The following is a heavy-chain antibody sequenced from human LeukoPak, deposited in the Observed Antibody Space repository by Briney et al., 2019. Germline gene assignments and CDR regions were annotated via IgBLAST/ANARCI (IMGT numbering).Heavy chain of an antibody. V-gene: IGHV4-34*01. CDR2: INHSGST. D-gene: IGHD6-19*01. J-gene: IGHJ3*02. CDR3: TRGVRQWLVFFAFDI. CDR1: GGSFSGYY. Sequence: PSETLSLTCAVYGGSFSGYYWSWIRQPPGKGLEWIVEINHSGSTNYNPSLKSRVTISVDTSKNQFSLKLSSVTAADTAVYYCTRGVRQWLVFFAFDIWGQGTMVTVSS.